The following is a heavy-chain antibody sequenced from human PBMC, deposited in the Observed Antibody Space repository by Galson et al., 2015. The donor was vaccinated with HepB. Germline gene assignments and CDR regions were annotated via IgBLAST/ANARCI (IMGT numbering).Heavy chain of an antibody. CDR3: AQVIAPPGSLDI. Sequence: PALVKPTQTLTLTCTFSGFSLSTSGVGVGWIRQPPGKALEWLALIYWDDDKRYSPSLKSRLTITKDTSKNQVVLTMTSMDPVDTATYYCAQVIAPPGSLDIWGQGTMVTVSS. CDR1: GFSLSTSGVG. D-gene: IGHD6-13*01. V-gene: IGHV2-5*02. CDR2: IYWDDDK. J-gene: IGHJ3*02.